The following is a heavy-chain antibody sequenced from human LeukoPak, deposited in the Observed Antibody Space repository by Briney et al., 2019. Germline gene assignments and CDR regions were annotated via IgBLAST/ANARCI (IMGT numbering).Heavy chain of an antibody. CDR3: AKDVTPYSSGWYGDY. CDR1: GFTFSSYW. CDR2: IKQDASEK. D-gene: IGHD6-19*01. V-gene: IGHV3-7*01. Sequence: GGSLRLSCAASGFTFSSYWMSWVRQAPGKGLEWVANIKQDASEKYYVDSVKGRFTISRDNSKNTLYLQMNSLRAEDTAVYYCAKDVTPYSSGWYGDYWGQGTLVTVSS. J-gene: IGHJ4*02.